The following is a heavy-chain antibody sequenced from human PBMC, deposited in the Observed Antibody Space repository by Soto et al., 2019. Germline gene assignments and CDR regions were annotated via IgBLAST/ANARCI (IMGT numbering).Heavy chain of an antibody. D-gene: IGHD6-19*01. CDR2: ISAFNGNT. Sequence: QDQLVQSGAEVKKPGASVTVSCKASGYSFTNYGVTWVRQAPGQGLEWMGWISAFNGNTHYAQNLQGRVTMTTDASTSTAYMELRSRRSDDTAVYYCARDRGVAPPVAGNTHDYYYMDVWGKGTTVTVSS. CDR1: GYSFTNYG. V-gene: IGHV1-18*01. CDR3: ARDRGVAPPVAGNTHDYYYMDV. J-gene: IGHJ6*03.